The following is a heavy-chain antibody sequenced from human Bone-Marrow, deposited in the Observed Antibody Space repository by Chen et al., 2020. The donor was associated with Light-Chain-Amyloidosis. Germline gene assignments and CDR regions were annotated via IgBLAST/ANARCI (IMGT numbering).Heavy chain of an antibody. CDR2: IFPDDSDA. J-gene: IGHJ4*02. CDR1: GYLFPNYW. CDR3: ARRRDGYNFDY. V-gene: IGHV5-51*01. Sequence: EVQLEQSGQEVNKPGESQKFSCKGPGYLFPNYWIGWVRQMPGKGRGWMGVIFPDDSDARYSPSFEGQVTISADKSITTAYLQWRSLKASDTAMYYCARRRDGYNFDYWGQGTLVTVSS. D-gene: IGHD5-12*01.